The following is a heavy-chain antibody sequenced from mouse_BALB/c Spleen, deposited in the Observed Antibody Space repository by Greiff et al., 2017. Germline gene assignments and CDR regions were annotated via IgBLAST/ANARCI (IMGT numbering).Heavy chain of an antibody. CDR1: GFTFSSYT. CDR2: ISSGGGNT. D-gene: IGHD4-1*01. CDR3: ARYGSVYAMDY. J-gene: IGHJ4*01. V-gene: IGHV5-9*03. Sequence: EVQVVESGGGLVKPGGSLKLSCAASGFTFSSYTMSWVRQTPEKRLEWVATISSGGGNTYYPDSVKGRFTISRDNAKNNLYLQMSSLRSEDTALYYCARYGSVYAMDYWGQGTSVTVSS.